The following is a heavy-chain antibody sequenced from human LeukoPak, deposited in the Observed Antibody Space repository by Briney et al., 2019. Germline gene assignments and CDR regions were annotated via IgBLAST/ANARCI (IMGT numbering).Heavy chain of an antibody. D-gene: IGHD3-22*01. CDR3: ARGALRTVVVGTRYYYYMDV. V-gene: IGHV4-59*01. Sequence: SETLSLTCTVSGGSISSYYWSWLRQPPGKGLEWIGYIYYSGSTNYNPSLKSRVTISLDTSKNQLSLKVRSLTAADTAVYYCARGALRTVVVGTRYYYYMDVWSRGTTVTVSS. J-gene: IGHJ6*03. CDR2: IYYSGST. CDR1: GGSISSYY.